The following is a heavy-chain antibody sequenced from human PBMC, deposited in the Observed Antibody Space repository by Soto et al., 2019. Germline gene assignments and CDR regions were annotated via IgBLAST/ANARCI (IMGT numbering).Heavy chain of an antibody. CDR3: ARDRGYDAHDYYYNAMDV. V-gene: IGHV3-21*01. CDR2: IRGFSPYT. D-gene: IGHD2-15*01. CDR1: GFTFRSYT. Sequence: GGSLRLSCVVSGFTFRSYTMNWVRQAPGKGLEWVSGIRGFSPYTFYADSAKGRFTISRDNAKNSLYLQMNSLRAEDTAVYYCARDRGYDAHDYYYNAMDVWGQGTTVTVSS. J-gene: IGHJ6*02.